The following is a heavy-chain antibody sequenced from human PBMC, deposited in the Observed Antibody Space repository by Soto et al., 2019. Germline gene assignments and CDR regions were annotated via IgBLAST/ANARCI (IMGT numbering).Heavy chain of an antibody. J-gene: IGHJ5*02. CDR3: ARVQLERRGPETTNWFDP. D-gene: IGHD1-1*01. CDR2: IYYSGST. V-gene: IGHV4-31*03. CDR1: GGSISSGGYY. Sequence: QVQLQESGPGLVKPSQTLSLTCTVSGGSISSGGYYWSWIRQHQGKGLEWIGYIYYSGSTYYNTSLKSRVTIAVETSKNQFSLKLSSVTAADTAVYYCARVQLERRGPETTNWFDPWGQGTLVTVSS.